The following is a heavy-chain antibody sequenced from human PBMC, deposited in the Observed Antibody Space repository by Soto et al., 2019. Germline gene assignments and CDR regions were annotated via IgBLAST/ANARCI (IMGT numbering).Heavy chain of an antibody. J-gene: IGHJ4*02. D-gene: IGHD4-17*01. V-gene: IGHV3-30*18. Sequence: QVQLVESGGGVVQPGRSLRLSCAASGFTFSSYGMHWVRQAPGKGLEWVAVISYDGSNKYYADSVKGRFTISRDNSKNTLYLQMNSLRAEDTAVYYCAKAFGDLIDYCGQGTLVTVSS. CDR3: AKAFGDLIDY. CDR1: GFTFSSYG. CDR2: ISYDGSNK.